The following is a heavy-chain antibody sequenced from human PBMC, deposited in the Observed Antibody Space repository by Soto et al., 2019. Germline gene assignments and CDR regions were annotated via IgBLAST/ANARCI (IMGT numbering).Heavy chain of an antibody. V-gene: IGHV3-21*02. D-gene: IGHD1-26*01. CDR2: IDARSNYI. CDR3: ERENEMAGATSAFEY. J-gene: IGHJ4*02. CDR1: GFRFNSYS. Sequence: EVQLVESGGGLVKPGGSLRVSCEASGFRFNSYSMNWVRQAPQKGLEWVSLIDARSNYIYYADSVKGRFTISRDNARNSLYLQMDSLRVEDTAVYYCERENEMAGATSAFEYWGQGTPVTVSS.